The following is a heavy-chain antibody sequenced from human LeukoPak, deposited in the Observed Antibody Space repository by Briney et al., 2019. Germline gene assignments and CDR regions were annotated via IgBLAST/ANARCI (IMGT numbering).Heavy chain of an antibody. Sequence: SETLSLTCTVSGGSISSYYWSWIRQPPGKGLEWIGYIYYSGSTNYNPSLKSRVTISVDTSKNQFSLKLSSVTAADMAVYYCAMAYYYDSSGYYGTDAFDIWGQGTMVTVSS. CDR1: GGSISSYY. CDR3: AMAYYYDSSGYYGTDAFDI. CDR2: IYYSGST. D-gene: IGHD3-22*01. J-gene: IGHJ3*02. V-gene: IGHV4-59*01.